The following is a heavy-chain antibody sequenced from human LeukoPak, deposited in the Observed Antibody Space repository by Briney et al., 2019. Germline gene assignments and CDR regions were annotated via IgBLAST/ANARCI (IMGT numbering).Heavy chain of an antibody. J-gene: IGHJ3*02. V-gene: IGHV3-30*02. CDR3: AKEGIAAAALYAFDI. CDR2: IRYDGSNK. Sequence: YPGGSLRLSCAASGFTFNNFGMHWVRQAPGKGLEWVAFIRYDGSNKYYADSVKGRFTISRDNSKNTLYLQMNSLRAEDTAVYYCAKEGIAAAALYAFDIWGQGTMVTVSS. D-gene: IGHD6-13*01. CDR1: GFTFNNFG.